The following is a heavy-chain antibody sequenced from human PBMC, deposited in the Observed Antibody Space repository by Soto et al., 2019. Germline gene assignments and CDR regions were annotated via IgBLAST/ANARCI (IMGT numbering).Heavy chain of an antibody. D-gene: IGHD3-16*01. CDR3: VMVDNYVTPTPQDA. V-gene: IGHV1-18*01. CDR1: GYIFVNYG. Sequence: GGSVEVSCKASGYIFVNYGIAWVGQAPGQGLEWMGWISPYTGNTHSATKIQGRLTMTTDTSTSTAYMDLGSLTSDDTAVYYCVMVDNYVTPTPQDAWGQGTTVTVSS. J-gene: IGHJ6*02. CDR2: ISPYTGNT.